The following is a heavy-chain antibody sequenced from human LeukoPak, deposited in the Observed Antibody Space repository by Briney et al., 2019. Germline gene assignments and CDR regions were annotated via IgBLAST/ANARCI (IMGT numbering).Heavy chain of an antibody. CDR3: AKVLGGYVPFDY. D-gene: IGHD3-22*01. Sequence: GGSLRLSCAASGFTFSSYDMHWVRQAPGKGLEWVAVISYDGSNKYYADSVKGRFTISRDNSKNTLYLQMNSLRAEDTAVYYCAKVLGGYVPFDYWGQGTLVTVSS. CDR2: ISYDGSNK. J-gene: IGHJ4*02. CDR1: GFTFSSYD. V-gene: IGHV3-30*18.